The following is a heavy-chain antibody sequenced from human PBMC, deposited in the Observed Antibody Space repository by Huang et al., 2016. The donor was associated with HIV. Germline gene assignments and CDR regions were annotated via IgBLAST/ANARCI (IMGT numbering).Heavy chain of an antibody. CDR2: VYDSGTT. CDR3: VRDQGRLAVGGIDNWFDP. D-gene: IGHD6-19*01. CDR1: GDSVSSHY. Sequence: QVRLQESGPGLVKPSETLSLSCTVSGDSVSSHYWGWIRHPPGKGLEWIGPVYDSGTTKDNPRLKSRITIAVDTSKNGFSLNITSVSAADTAMYFCVRDQGRLAVGGIDNWFDPWGQGALVTVSS. J-gene: IGHJ5*02. V-gene: IGHV4-59*02.